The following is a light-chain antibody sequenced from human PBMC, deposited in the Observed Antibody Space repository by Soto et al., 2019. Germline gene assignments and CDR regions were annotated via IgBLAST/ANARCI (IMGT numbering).Light chain of an antibody. CDR2: GAS. V-gene: IGKV3-20*01. CDR1: QSVSSSY. Sequence: EIVLTQSPGTLSLSPGERVTLSCRASQSVSSSYLAWYQQKPGQAPRLLIYGASSRATGIPDRFSGSGSGTDFPLPLSRLEPEDFAVYYWQQYGRSPWTFGQGTKVEIK. J-gene: IGKJ1*01. CDR3: QQYGRSPWT.